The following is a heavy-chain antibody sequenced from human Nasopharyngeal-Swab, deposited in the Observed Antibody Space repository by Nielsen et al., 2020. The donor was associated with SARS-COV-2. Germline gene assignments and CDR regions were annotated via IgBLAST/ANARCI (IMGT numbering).Heavy chain of an antibody. CDR1: GFTFSDYY. D-gene: IGHD5-12*01. Sequence: GESLKISCAASGFTFSDYYMAWVRQAPGKGPEWLSYISTSGRTTDSADSVKGRFTISRDNANNLLFLQMNSLRADDTAVYYCARGGSSGESSFDYWGQGTLVTVSA. V-gene: IGHV3-11*04. J-gene: IGHJ4*02. CDR3: ARGGSSGESSFDY. CDR2: ISTSGRTT.